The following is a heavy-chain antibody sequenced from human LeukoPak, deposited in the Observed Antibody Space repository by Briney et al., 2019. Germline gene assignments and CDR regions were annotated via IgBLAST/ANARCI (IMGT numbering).Heavy chain of an antibody. CDR2: MNPNSGNT. CDR3: ATDEGGVYSGYDS. Sequence: ASVKVSCKASGYTFTSYDINWVRQATGQGLEWMGWMNPNSGNTGYAQKFQGRVTMTEDTSTDTAYMELSSLRSEDTAVYYCATDEGGVYSGYDSWGQGTLVTVSS. J-gene: IGHJ4*02. D-gene: IGHD5-12*01. V-gene: IGHV1-8*01. CDR1: GYTFTSYD.